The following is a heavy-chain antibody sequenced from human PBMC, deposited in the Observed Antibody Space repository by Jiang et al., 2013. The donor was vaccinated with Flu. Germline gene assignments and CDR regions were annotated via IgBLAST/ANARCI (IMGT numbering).Heavy chain of an antibody. J-gene: IGHJ6*02. Sequence: GPGLVKPSETLSLTCTVSGGSISSYYWSWIRQPPGKGLEWIGYIYYSGSTNYNPSLKSRVTISVDTSKNQFSLKLSSVTAADTAVYYCARQPDSNPRGYYGMDVWGQGTTVTVSS. CDR1: GGSISSYY. CDR2: IYYSGST. D-gene: IGHD4-11*01. CDR3: ARQPDSNPRGYYGMDV. V-gene: IGHV4-59*08.